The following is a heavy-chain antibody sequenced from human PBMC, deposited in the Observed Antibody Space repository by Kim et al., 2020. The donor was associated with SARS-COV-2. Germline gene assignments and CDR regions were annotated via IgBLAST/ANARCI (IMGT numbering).Heavy chain of an antibody. CDR1: GDSVSLMGFY. J-gene: IGHJ4*02. CDR2: VYYRGST. CDR3: PRLNFKLGAANF. Sequence: SETLSLACNVSGDSVSLMGFYWSWIRQSPGKGLDWIGSVYYRGSTFYNPSLRSRVTMSLDTSDNRVSLSLTSVTAADSAVYYCPRLNFKLGAANFWGQGT. V-gene: IGHV4-39*01. D-gene: IGHD1-26*01.